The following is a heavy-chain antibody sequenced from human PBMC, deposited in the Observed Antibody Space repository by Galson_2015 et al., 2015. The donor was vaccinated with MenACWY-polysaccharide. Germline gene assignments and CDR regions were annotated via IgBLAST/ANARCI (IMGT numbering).Heavy chain of an antibody. Sequence: SLRLSCAASGFTFSTYAMHWVRQAPGQGLEWVATISSSGDDKYYADSVKGRFTISRDNSNNMLYLEMSSLRAGDTAVYYCVKNGYTGSSYGYFDSWGQGTLGTVSS. J-gene: IGHJ4*02. CDR2: ISSSGDDK. V-gene: IGHV3-30*18. CDR1: GFTFSTYA. D-gene: IGHD1-26*01. CDR3: VKNGYTGSSYGYFDS.